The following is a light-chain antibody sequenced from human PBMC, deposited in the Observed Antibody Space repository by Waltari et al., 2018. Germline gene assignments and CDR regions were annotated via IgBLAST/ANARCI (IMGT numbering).Light chain of an antibody. CDR3: CSYAGSVI. V-gene: IGLV2-23*02. CDR1: SSAIGRYNL. Sequence: QSALTQPASVSGSPGQSIPISCTGTSSAIGRYNLVSWYQQHPGKAPKLMIYEVIKRPSGVSNRFSGSKSVNTASLTISGLQAEDEADYYCCSYAGSVIFGGGTKLTVL. CDR2: EVI. J-gene: IGLJ2*01.